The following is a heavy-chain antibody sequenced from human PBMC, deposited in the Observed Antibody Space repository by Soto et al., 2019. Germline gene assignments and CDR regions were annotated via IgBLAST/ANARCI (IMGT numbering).Heavy chain of an antibody. J-gene: IGHJ6*02. CDR2: IYHTGST. Sequence: QVQLQESGPGLVKPSETLSLTCTVSGGSVSVSHYYWTWIRHTPGKGLEWIGNIYHTGSTNYNPSLKSRVTMSLDTSKSQFSLKLSSVTAADTAVYYCAADRVAARYYYNGLDVWGQGTSVTVSS. CDR3: AADRVAARYYYNGLDV. D-gene: IGHD6-6*01. V-gene: IGHV4-61*01. CDR1: GGSVSVSHYY.